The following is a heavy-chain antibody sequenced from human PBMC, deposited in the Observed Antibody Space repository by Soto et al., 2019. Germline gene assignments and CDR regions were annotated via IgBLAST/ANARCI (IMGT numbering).Heavy chain of an antibody. CDR1: GYTFTSYG. Sequence: QVQLVQSGAEVKKPGASVKVSCKASGYTFTSYGVSWVRQAPGQGLEWMGWISGYNGNTNYAQKLQGRVTMTTDTSTSTAYMELRSLRSDDPAVYYCARAGKYYYGSGSPYYYGMDVWGQGITVTVSS. J-gene: IGHJ6*02. CDR2: ISGYNGNT. D-gene: IGHD3-10*01. CDR3: ARAGKYYYGSGSPYYYGMDV. V-gene: IGHV1-18*04.